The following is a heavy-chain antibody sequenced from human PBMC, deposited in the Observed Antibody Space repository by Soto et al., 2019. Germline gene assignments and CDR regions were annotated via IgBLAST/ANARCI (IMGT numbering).Heavy chain of an antibody. V-gene: IGHV5-10-1*01. J-gene: IGHJ6*02. CDR1: GYSFTSYW. CDR3: ARPDRYYYDSSGQYYYYGMDV. D-gene: IGHD3-22*01. Sequence: GESLKISCKGSGYSFTSYWISWVRQMPGKGLEWMGRIDPSDSYTNYSPSFQGHVTISADKSISTAYLQWSSLKASDTAMYYCARPDRYYYDSSGQYYYYGMDVWGQGTTVTVSS. CDR2: IDPSDSYT.